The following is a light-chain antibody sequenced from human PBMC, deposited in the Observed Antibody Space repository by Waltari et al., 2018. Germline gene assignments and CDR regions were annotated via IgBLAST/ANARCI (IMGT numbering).Light chain of an antibody. CDR1: QKITSGY. J-gene: IGKJ1*01. CDR2: TAS. V-gene: IGKV3-20*01. Sequence: EIVLTQSPDTLSLSPGERATLSCSASQKITSGYLAWYQQKPGQTPRLLIYTASSRATGTPDRFTGSGSGTDFTLTISRLEPEDFAVYYCQQYGSSPRAFGQGTKVEIK. CDR3: QQYGSSPRA.